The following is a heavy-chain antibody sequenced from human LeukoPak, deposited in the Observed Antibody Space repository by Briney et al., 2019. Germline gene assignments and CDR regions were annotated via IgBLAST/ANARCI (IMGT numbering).Heavy chain of an antibody. CDR3: ARARDYLYCSSTSCYEFDP. CDR2: ISAYDGNT. D-gene: IGHD2-2*01. J-gene: IGHJ5*02. V-gene: IGHV1-18*01. Sequence: GASVKVSCKASGYTFTSYGISWVRQAPGQGLEWMGWISAYDGNTNYAQKLQGRVTMTTDTSTSTAYMELRSLRSDDTAVYYRARARDYLYCSSTSCYEFDPWGQGTLVTVSS. CDR1: GYTFTSYG.